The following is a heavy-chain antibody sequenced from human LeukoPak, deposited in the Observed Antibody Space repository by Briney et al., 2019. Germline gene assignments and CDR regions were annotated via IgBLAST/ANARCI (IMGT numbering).Heavy chain of an antibody. CDR3: ARESAEYCSGGSCQNFDY. CDR1: GGTFSSYA. V-gene: IGHV1-69*13. Sequence: GASVKVSCKASGGTFSSYAISWVRQAPGQGLGWMGGIIPIFGTANYAQKFQGRVTITADESTSTAYMELSSLRSEDTAVYYCARESAEYCSGGSCQNFDYWGQGTLVTVSS. D-gene: IGHD2-15*01. CDR2: IIPIFGTA. J-gene: IGHJ4*02.